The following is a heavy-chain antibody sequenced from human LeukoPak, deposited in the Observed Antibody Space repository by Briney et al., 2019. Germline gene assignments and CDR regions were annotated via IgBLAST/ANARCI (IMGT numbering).Heavy chain of an antibody. V-gene: IGHV4-59*08. J-gene: IGHJ4*02. D-gene: IGHD3-16*01. CDR1: GGSISSYY. CDR3: ARRAINSVMFDY. Sequence: SETLSLTCTVSGGSISSYYWSWIRQPPGKGLEWIGNIYYSGSTNYNPSLKSRVTISVDTSKNQFSLKLSSATAADTAVYFCARRAINSVMFDYWGQGTLVTVSS. CDR2: IYYSGST.